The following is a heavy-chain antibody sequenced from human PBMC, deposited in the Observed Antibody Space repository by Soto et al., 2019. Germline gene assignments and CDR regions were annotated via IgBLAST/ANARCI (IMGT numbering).Heavy chain of an antibody. D-gene: IGHD3-10*01. CDR2: INHSGST. J-gene: IGHJ5*02. CDR3: ASYYGSGSYYNWFDP. V-gene: IGHV4-34*01. Sequence: PSETLSLTCAVYGGSFSGYYWSWIRQPPGKGPEWIGEINHSGSTNYNPSLKSRVTISVDTSKNQFSLKLSSVTAADTAVYYCASYYGSGSYYNWFDPWGQGTLVT. CDR1: GGSFSGYY.